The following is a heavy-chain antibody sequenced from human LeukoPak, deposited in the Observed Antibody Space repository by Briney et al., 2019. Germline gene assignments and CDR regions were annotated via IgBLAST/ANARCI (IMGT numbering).Heavy chain of an antibody. V-gene: IGHV4-31*03. CDR2: IYYSGST. CDR1: GGSISSGGYY. J-gene: IGHJ4*02. Sequence: SQTLSLTCTVSGGSISSGGYYWSWIRQHPGQGLEWIGYIYYSGSTYYNPSLKSRVTISVDTSKNQFSLKLSSVTAADTAVYYCATGRRNCGGDCYSGWGQGTLVTVSS. CDR3: ATGRRNCGGDCYSG. D-gene: IGHD2-21*02.